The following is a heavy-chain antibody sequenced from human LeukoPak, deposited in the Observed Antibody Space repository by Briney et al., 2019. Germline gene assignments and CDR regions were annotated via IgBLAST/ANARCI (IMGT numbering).Heavy chain of an antibody. Sequence: PGGSLRLSCAASGFTFSTYSMNWVRQAPGKGLEWVGRVKSKTDGGTADYTAPVKGRFTISRDDSKNTLYLQMNSLRTEDTAVYYCTTFSPRLLGYWGQGTPVTVFS. V-gene: IGHV3-15*01. D-gene: IGHD2-21*01. CDR3: TTFSPRLLGY. CDR1: GFTFSTYS. J-gene: IGHJ4*02. CDR2: VKSKTDGGTA.